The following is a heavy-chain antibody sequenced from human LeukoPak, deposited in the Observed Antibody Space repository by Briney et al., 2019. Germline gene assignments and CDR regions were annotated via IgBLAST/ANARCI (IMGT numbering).Heavy chain of an antibody. V-gene: IGHV3-48*03. D-gene: IGHD2-2*01. J-gene: IGHJ4*02. CDR3: DTRPRY. CDR2: ISNSGNTI. Sequence: GGSLRLSSVGSGLTFSSYDMNWVRQAPGKGLEWISYISNSGNTIYYADSVKGRFTISRDNAKNSLYLQMNSLRAEDTAVYYCDTRPRYWGQGTLVTVSS. CDR1: GLTFSSYD.